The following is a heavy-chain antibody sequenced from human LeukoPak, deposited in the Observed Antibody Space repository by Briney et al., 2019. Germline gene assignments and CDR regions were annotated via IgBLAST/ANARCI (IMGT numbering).Heavy chain of an antibody. Sequence: GGSLRLSCAASGFTVSSNYMSWVRQAPGKGLEWVSVIYSSGSTYYADSVKGRFTISRDNSKNTLYLQMNSLRAEDTAVYYCARDGRPKYSGSYWVRDYWGQGTLVTVSS. CDR1: GFTVSSNY. D-gene: IGHD1-26*01. CDR2: IYSSGST. J-gene: IGHJ4*02. V-gene: IGHV3-66*01. CDR3: ARDGRPKYSGSYWVRDY.